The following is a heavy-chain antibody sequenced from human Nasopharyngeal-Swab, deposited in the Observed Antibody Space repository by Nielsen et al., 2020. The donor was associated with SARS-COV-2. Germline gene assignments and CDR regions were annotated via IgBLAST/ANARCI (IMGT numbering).Heavy chain of an antibody. CDR3: AKDSWDIVVVVAVPYYYYYMDV. J-gene: IGHJ6*03. D-gene: IGHD2-15*01. CDR1: GFTFSSYE. Sequence: GESLKISCAASGFTFSSYEMNWVRQAPGKGLEWVSYISSSGSTIYYADSVKGRFTISRDNAKNSPYLQMNSLRAEDTAVYYCAKDSWDIVVVVAVPYYYYYMDVWGKGTTVTVSS. CDR2: ISSSGSTI. V-gene: IGHV3-48*03.